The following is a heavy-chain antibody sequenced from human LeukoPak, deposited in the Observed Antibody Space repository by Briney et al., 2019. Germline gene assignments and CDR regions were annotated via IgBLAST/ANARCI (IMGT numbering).Heavy chain of an antibody. CDR2: INPKNGDT. Sequence: AASVKVSCKASGYTFTSYYIHWVRQAPGQGLEWMGWINPKNGDTNYAQKFQGRVTMTRDPSISTAYMELSWLGSDDTAVYYCARNNYYLSPSINPWGQGTLVTVSS. CDR3: ARNNYYLSPSINP. V-gene: IGHV1-2*02. D-gene: IGHD3-10*01. CDR1: GYTFTSYY. J-gene: IGHJ5*02.